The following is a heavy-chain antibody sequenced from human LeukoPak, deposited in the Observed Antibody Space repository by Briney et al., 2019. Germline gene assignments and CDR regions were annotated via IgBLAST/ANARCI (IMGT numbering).Heavy chain of an antibody. D-gene: IGHD2-15*01. CDR1: GFTFSSYS. Sequence: GGSLRLSCAASGFTFSSYSMNWVRQAPGKGLEWVSSISSSSSYIYYADSVKGRFTTSRDNAKNSLYLQMNSLRAEDTALYYCARDRCSGGRCYSLSVGHMDVWGKGTTVTVSS. J-gene: IGHJ6*03. V-gene: IGHV3-21*01. CDR3: ARDRCSGGRCYSLSVGHMDV. CDR2: ISSSSSYI.